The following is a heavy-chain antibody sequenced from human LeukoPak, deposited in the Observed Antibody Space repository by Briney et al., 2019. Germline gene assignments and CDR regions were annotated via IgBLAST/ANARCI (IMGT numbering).Heavy chain of an antibody. CDR1: GFTFNNYN. CDR2: ISIISSSYI. V-gene: IGHV3-21*01. Sequence: GGSLRLSCAASGFTFNNYNMNWVRQAPGKGLEWVSSISIISSSYIYYADSVKGRFTISRDNARNSLYLQMNRLRAEDTAVYYCAREHSGYDFPGRDYYYMDVWGKGTTVTVSS. CDR3: AREHSGYDFPGRDYYYMDV. J-gene: IGHJ6*03. D-gene: IGHD5-12*01.